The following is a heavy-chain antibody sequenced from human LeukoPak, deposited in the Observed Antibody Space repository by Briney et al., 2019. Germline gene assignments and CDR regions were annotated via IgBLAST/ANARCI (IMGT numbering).Heavy chain of an antibody. CDR3: ARQVSVVVVVAATVWFDP. Sequence: PSETLSLTCTVSGGSISSSSYYWGWIGQPPGKGLEWIGSIYYSGSTYYNPSLKSRVTISVDTSKNQFSLKLSSVTAADTAVYYCARQVSVVVVVAATVWFDPWGQGTLVTVSS. V-gene: IGHV4-39*01. D-gene: IGHD2-15*01. CDR1: GGSISSSSYY. J-gene: IGHJ5*02. CDR2: IYYSGST.